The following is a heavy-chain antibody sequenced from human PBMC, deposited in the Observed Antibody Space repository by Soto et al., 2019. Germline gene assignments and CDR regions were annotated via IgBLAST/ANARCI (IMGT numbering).Heavy chain of an antibody. CDR1: GFTFSSYG. J-gene: IGHJ4*02. Sequence: PEGSLRLSCAASGFTFSSYGMHWVRQAPGKGLEWVAVISYDGSNKYYADSVKGRFTISRDNSKNTLYLQMNSLRAEDTAVYYCAKVWSGYYPRLPPDYWGQGTLVTVSS. D-gene: IGHD3-3*01. CDR2: ISYDGSNK. V-gene: IGHV3-30*18. CDR3: AKVWSGYYPRLPPDY.